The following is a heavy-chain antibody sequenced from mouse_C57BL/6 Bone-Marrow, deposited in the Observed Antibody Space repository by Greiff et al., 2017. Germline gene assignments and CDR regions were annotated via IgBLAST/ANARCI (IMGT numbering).Heavy chain of an antibody. CDR1: GYTFTSYD. D-gene: IGHD1-1*01. V-gene: IGHV1-85*01. CDR2: IYPRDGST. CDR3: ARSFGSSPYYYAMDY. Sequence: QVQLQQSGPELVKPGASVKLSCKASGYTFTSYDINWVKQRPGQGLEWIGWIYPRDGSTKYNEKFKGQATLTVDTSSSTAYMELHSLTSEDSAVYFCARSFGSSPYYYAMDYWGQGTSVTVSS. J-gene: IGHJ4*01.